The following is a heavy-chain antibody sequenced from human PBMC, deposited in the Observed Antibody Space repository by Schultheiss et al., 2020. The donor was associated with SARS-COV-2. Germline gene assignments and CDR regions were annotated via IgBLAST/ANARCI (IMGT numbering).Heavy chain of an antibody. V-gene: IGHV4-61*02. CDR2: IYTSGST. Sequence: SETLSLTCTVSGGSISSSSYYWGWIRQPAGKGLEWIGRIYTSGSTNYNPSLKSRVTISVDTSKNQFSLKLSSVTAADTAVYYCARDGYSSSWSRWGQGTLVTVSS. CDR3: ARDGYSSSWSR. D-gene: IGHD6-13*01. CDR1: GGSISSSSYY. J-gene: IGHJ4*02.